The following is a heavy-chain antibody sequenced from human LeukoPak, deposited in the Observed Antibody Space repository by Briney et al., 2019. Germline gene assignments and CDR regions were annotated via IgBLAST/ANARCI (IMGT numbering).Heavy chain of an antibody. J-gene: IGHJ4*02. CDR1: GYTFPSYY. Sequence: ASVKVSFKASGYTFPSYYMHWVRPAPGQGLEWMGIINPSGGSTSYSQKFPGRVTMTRDTSTSTVYMELSSLRSEDTAVYYCARDSSYGDQPYYFDYWGQGTLVTVSS. V-gene: IGHV1-46*01. CDR3: ARDSSYGDQPYYFDY. D-gene: IGHD4-17*01. CDR2: INPSGGST.